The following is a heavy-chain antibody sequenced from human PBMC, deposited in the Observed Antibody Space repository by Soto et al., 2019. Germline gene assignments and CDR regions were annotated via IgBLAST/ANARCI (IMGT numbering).Heavy chain of an antibody. J-gene: IGHJ6*02. Sequence: SDTLPLTCSVYCGSFSDFSWSCIRQPPGKGLEWIGEITHGGSTNYNPSLKSRVTLSIDTSKNQFSLKLSSVTVADTAVYYCARGTLPVPAAMDVWGQGTTVTVSS. CDR3: ARGTLPVPAAMDV. CDR1: CGSFSDFS. D-gene: IGHD2-2*01. CDR2: ITHGGST. V-gene: IGHV4-34*01.